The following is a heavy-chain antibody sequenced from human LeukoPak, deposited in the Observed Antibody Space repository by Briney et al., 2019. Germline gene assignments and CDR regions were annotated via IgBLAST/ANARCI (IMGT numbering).Heavy chain of an antibody. Sequence: SETLSLTCTVSGGSISSYYWSWIRQPPGKGLEWIGEINHSGSTNYNPSLKSRVTISVDTSKNQFSLKLSSVTAADTAVYYCARGKDTAMGTAFDIWGQGTMVTVSS. CDR2: INHSGST. CDR1: GGSISSYY. D-gene: IGHD5-18*01. CDR3: ARGKDTAMGTAFDI. J-gene: IGHJ3*02. V-gene: IGHV4-34*01.